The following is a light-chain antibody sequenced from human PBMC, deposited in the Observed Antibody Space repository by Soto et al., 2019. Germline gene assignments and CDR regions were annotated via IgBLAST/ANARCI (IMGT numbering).Light chain of an antibody. V-gene: IGKV3-20*01. CDR2: GAA. CDR3: QQYGSSPRT. Sequence: EIVLTQSPDTLSLSPGERATLSCRASQSVSSGYLAWYQQRPGQAPRLLIYGAASRATGIPDRFSGSGSGTDFILTISRLEPEDFAVYYCQQYGSSPRTFGQGTKVEIK. CDR1: QSVSSGY. J-gene: IGKJ1*01.